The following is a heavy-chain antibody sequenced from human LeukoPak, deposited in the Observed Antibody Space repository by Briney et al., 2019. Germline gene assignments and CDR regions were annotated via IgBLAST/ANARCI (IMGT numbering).Heavy chain of an antibody. J-gene: IGHJ4*02. CDR1: DVSINSGSYC. CDR2: VYISGST. D-gene: IGHD5-24*01. CDR3: ARGRDGYKLGALDY. Sequence: SETLSLTCTVSDVSINSGSYCWTWIRQPAGKGLEWIGRVYISGSTNYNPSLKSRVTISVDTSKNQFSLKLDSVTAADTAVYYCARGRDGYKLGALDYWGQGTLVTVSS. V-gene: IGHV4-61*02.